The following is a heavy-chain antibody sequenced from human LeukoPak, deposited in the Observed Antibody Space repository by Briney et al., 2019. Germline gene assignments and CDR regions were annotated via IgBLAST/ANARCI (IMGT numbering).Heavy chain of an antibody. J-gene: IGHJ4*02. CDR1: SGSISSSSYY. Sequence: SETLSLTGTVSSGSISSSSYYWGWIRQPPGKGLEWIGNIYYSGSTYYNPSLKSRVTISVDTSQSQFSLRLSSVTAADTAVYYRARYDSGGFYRNFDYWGQGTLVTVSS. D-gene: IGHD3-22*01. V-gene: IGHV4-39*01. CDR3: ARYDSGGFYRNFDY. CDR2: IYYSGST.